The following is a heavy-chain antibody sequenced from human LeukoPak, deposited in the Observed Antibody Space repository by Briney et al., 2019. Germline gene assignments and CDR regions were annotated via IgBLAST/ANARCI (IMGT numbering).Heavy chain of an antibody. CDR1: GDSVSSNSAA. CDR2: TYYRSKCYN. J-gene: IGHJ6*02. Sequence: SQTLSLTCAISGDSVSSNSAAWNWIRQSPSRGLEWLVRTYYRSKCYNDYAVSVKSRITINPDTSKNQFSLQLNSVTPEDTAVYYCARDRKSSGSFADYYYGIDVWGQGTTVTVSS. CDR3: ARDRKSSGSFADYYYGIDV. D-gene: IGHD6-19*01. V-gene: IGHV6-1*01.